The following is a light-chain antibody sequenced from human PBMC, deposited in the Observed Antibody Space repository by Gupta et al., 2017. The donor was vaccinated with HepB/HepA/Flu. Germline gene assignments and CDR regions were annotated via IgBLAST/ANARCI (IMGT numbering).Light chain of an antibody. Sequence: ELVMTQSPATLSVSPGERATLSCRASQSVSSSLAWYQQKPGQAPRLLLYGASTRATGIPARFSGSGSGTEFTLNISSLQPEDFAVYFCQQYNSWPRTFGGGTKVEIK. CDR1: QSVSSS. CDR3: QQYNSWPRT. J-gene: IGKJ4*01. V-gene: IGKV3-15*01. CDR2: GAS.